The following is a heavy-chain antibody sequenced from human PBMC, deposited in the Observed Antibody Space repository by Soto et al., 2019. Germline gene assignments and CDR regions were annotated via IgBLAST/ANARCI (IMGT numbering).Heavy chain of an antibody. J-gene: IGHJ6*02. Sequence: GGSLRLSCAASGFSFSDYSMNWVRQAPGRGLEWVSYISSSSFTIHYADSVEGRFAISRDNAKNSLYLQMNSLRAEDTAVYYCAKWAAAGNLYYYYGMDVWGQGTTVTVSS. V-gene: IGHV3-48*01. CDR2: ISSSSFTI. CDR1: GFSFSDYS. D-gene: IGHD6-13*01. CDR3: AKWAAAGNLYYYYGMDV.